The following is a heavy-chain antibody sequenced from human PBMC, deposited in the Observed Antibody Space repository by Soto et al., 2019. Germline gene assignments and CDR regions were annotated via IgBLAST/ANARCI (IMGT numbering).Heavy chain of an antibody. D-gene: IGHD5-12*01. CDR2: INHSGST. V-gene: IGHV4-34*01. CDR1: GGSFSGYY. J-gene: IGHJ4*02. Sequence: SETLSLTCAVYGGSFSGYYWSWIRQPPGKGLEWIGEINHSGSTNYNPSLKSRVTISVDTSKNQFSLKLSSVTAADTAVYYCARGLLLRREYYFDYWGQGTLVTVSS. CDR3: ARGLLLRREYYFDY.